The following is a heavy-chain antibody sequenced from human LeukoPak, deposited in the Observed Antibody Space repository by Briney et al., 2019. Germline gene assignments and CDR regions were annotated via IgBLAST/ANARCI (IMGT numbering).Heavy chain of an antibody. D-gene: IGHD2-2*01. CDR1: GYTFTSYY. J-gene: IGHJ6*03. V-gene: IGHV1-46*01. CDR3: ARDGFGYCSSISCSAIYYYYYYMDV. Sequence: SVNVSSKASGYTFTSYYMHGVPQAPGQGREWMVVITPTGGSTSYAQKFQGRVTMTRDMSTSTVYMELSSLRSEDTAVYYCARDGFGYCSSISCSAIYYYYYYMDVWGKGTTVTVSS. CDR2: ITPTGGST.